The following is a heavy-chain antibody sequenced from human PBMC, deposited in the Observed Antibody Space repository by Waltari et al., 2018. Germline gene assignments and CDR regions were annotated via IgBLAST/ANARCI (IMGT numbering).Heavy chain of an antibody. CDR1: GYTFTDYY. J-gene: IGHJ6*03. CDR3: ATYRDTYSSSYYYYYYMDV. D-gene: IGHD6-6*01. V-gene: IGHV1-69-2*01. CDR2: VDPEDGET. Sequence: EVQLVQSGAEVKKPGATVKISCKASGYTFTDYYMHWVQPAPGKGLEWMGRVDPEDGETIYAEKFQGRVTITADTSTDTAYMELSSLRSEDTAVYYCATYRDTYSSSYYYYYYMDVWGKGTTVTVSS.